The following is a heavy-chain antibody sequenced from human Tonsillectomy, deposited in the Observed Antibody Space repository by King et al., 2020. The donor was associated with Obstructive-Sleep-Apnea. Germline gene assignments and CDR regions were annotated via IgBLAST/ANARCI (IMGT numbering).Heavy chain of an antibody. V-gene: IGHV4-59*01. CDR1: GGSISSYY. D-gene: IGHD6-13*01. Sequence: QLQESGPGLVKPSETLALTCTVSGGSISSYYWSWIRQPPGKGLDWIVYIYYSGSTNYNPSLKSRVTISVDTSKNQFSLKLSSVTASDTAVYYCARTLSMAAAGTGWYFDLWGRGTLVTVSS. CDR3: ARTLSMAAAGTGWYFDL. CDR2: IYYSGST. J-gene: IGHJ2*01.